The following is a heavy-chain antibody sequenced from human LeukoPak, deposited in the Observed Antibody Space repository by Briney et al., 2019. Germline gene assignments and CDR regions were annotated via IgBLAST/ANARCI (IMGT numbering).Heavy chain of an antibody. CDR3: AKDRGMAFYFDY. J-gene: IGHJ4*02. CDR2: ISGSGGST. Sequence: GGSLRLSCAASGFTFSSYAMSWVRQAPGEGLEWVSAISGSGGSTYYADSVKGRFTISRDNSKNTLYLQMNSLRAEDTAVYYCAKDRGMAFYFDYWGQGTLVTVSS. V-gene: IGHV3-23*01. CDR1: GFTFSSYA. D-gene: IGHD1-26*01.